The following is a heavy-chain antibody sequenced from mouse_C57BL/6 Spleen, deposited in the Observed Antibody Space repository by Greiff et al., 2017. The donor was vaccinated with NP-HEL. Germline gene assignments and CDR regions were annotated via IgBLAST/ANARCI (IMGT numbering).Heavy chain of an antibody. D-gene: IGHD3-3*01. CDR3: ARSGLGRAMDY. V-gene: IGHV1-55*01. CDR1: GYTFTSYW. CDR2: IYPGSGST. Sequence: QVQLQQPGAELVKPGASVKMSCKASGYTFTSYWITWVKQRPGQGLEWIGDIYPGSGSTNYNEKFKSKATLTVDTSSSPAYMQLSSLTSEDSAVYYCARSGLGRAMDYWGQGTSVTVSS. J-gene: IGHJ4*01.